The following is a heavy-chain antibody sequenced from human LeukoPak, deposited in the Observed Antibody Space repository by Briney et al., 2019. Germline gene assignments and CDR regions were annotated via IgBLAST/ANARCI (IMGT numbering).Heavy chain of an antibody. J-gene: IGHJ4*02. V-gene: IGHV1-3*04. CDR2: VNTGNGDT. CDR1: GYTFITYA. D-gene: IGHD3-16*01. Sequence: ASVKVSCKASGYTFITYAMHWVRQAPGQRLEWMGWVNTGNGDTRYSQKFQDRITLTRDTSASTAYMELASLRSEDTAVYYCARGRGELRIFASWGRGPLATVS. CDR3: ARGRGELRIFAS.